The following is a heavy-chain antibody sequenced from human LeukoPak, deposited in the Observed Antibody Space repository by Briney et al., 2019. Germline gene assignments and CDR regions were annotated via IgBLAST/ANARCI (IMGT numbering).Heavy chain of an antibody. J-gene: IGHJ3*02. CDR3: ARNSLLWFGERLEAFDI. D-gene: IGHD3-10*01. Sequence: XXYSGSTNYNPSLKSRVTISVDTSKNQFSLKLSSVTAADTAVYYCARNSLLWFGERLEAFDIWGQGTMVTVSS. CDR2: XXYSGST. V-gene: IGHV4-59*01.